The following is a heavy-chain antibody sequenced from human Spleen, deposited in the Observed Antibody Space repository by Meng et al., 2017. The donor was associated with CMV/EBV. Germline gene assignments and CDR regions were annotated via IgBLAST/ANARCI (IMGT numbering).Heavy chain of an antibody. CDR1: GFTFSSHV. CDR3: AKDDAYGSGTYYRPYYGMDV. V-gene: IGHV3-23*01. CDR2: ISGNGGST. Sequence: GGSLRLSCVASGFTFSSHVMSWVRQAPGKGLEWVSVISGNGGSTDYADSVKGRFTISRDDSKNRWNLQVNRQRAEDTAVHHCAKDDAYGSGTYYRPYYGMDVWGQGTTVTVSS. J-gene: IGHJ6*02. D-gene: IGHD3-10*01.